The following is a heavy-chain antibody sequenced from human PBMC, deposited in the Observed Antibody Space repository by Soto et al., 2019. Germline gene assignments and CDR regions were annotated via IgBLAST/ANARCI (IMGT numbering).Heavy chain of an antibody. D-gene: IGHD3-10*01. Sequence: QITLKESGPTLVKPTQTLTLTCTISGFSLSSSGVGVCWIRQPPGKALEWLALIYWDDDKRYSPCLKSRLTLTKDTSKTQVVLRMTNMDPVDTATYYCAHRQTGFGESYDYWGQGTLVTVSS. J-gene: IGHJ4*02. V-gene: IGHV2-5*02. CDR1: GFSLSSSGVG. CDR2: IYWDDDK. CDR3: AHRQTGFGESYDY.